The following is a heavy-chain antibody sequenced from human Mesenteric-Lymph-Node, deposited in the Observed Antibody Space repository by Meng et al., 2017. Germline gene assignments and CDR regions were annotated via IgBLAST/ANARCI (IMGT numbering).Heavy chain of an antibody. D-gene: IGHD4-17*01. CDR3: ATGGDTVTNAGWFDP. V-gene: IGHV3-7*01. Sequence: GESLKISCAASGFTFSSYWMSWVRQAPGKGLEWVANIKQDGSEKYYVDSVKGRFTISRDNAKNSLYLQMNSLRAEDTAVYYCATGGDTVTNAGWFDPWGQGTLVTVSS. J-gene: IGHJ5*02. CDR1: GFTFSSYW. CDR2: IKQDGSEK.